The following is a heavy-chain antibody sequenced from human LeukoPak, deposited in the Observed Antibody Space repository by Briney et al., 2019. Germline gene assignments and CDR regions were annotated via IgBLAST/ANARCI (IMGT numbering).Heavy chain of an antibody. CDR2: MKQDVREK. V-gene: IGHV3-7*01. CDR3: ARVVVKRNDLAY. Sequence: GSLRLSCVASGFIFNNYWMSWVRQVPGKGLEWVANMKQDVREKYLVDSVKGRFTISRDNAKNSLYLQMNSLRAEDTAVYYCARVVVKRNDLAYWGQGTLVTVSS. CDR1: GFIFNNYW. D-gene: IGHD3-22*01. J-gene: IGHJ4*02.